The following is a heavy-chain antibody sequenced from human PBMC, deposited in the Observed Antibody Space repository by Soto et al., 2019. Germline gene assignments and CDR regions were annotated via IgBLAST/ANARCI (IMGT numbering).Heavy chain of an antibody. CDR1: GYTFTSYA. V-gene: IGHV1-3*01. Sequence: ASVKVSCKASGYTFTSYAMHWVRQAPGQKLEWMGWINAGNGNTKYSQKFQGRVTITRDTSASTAYMELSSLRSEDTAVYYCARDLRWRYCSGGSCYSSYGMDVWGQATTVTVS. CDR3: ARDLRWRYCSGGSCYSSYGMDV. J-gene: IGHJ6*02. CDR2: INAGNGNT. D-gene: IGHD2-15*01.